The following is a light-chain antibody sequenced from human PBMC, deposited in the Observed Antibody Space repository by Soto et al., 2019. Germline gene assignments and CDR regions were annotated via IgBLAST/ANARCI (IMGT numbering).Light chain of an antibody. CDR2: DVT. J-gene: IGLJ1*01. V-gene: IGLV2-23*02. Sequence: QSALTQPASVSGSPGQSITISCTGTSGDVGNYDLVSWYRQHPGHAPKLLIYDVTKRPSGVSNRFSGSKSGNTASLTISGLQAEDEGDYYCFSYAGSTTYVFGTGTQVTVL. CDR1: SGDVGNYDL. CDR3: FSYAGSTTYV.